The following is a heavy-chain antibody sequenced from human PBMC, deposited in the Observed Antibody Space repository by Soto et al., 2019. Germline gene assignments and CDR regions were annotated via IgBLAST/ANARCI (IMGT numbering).Heavy chain of an antibody. CDR2: IWYDGSNK. V-gene: IGHV3-33*03. J-gene: IGHJ4*02. CDR1: GFIFNEYG. CDR3: ARWGCSGSNCNLNQRSFDL. Sequence: GGSLRLSCAASGFIFNEYGMHWVRQAPGKGLEWVAVIWYDGSNKYYADSVKGRFTFSRDNSKNTMSLQMNSLRVEGTAVYYCARWGCSGSNCNLNQRSFDLWGQGTLVTVSS. D-gene: IGHD2-15*01.